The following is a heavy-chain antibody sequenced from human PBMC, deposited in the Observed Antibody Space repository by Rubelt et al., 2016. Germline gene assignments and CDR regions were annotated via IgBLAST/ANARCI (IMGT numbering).Heavy chain of an antibody. CDR2: NNPIIDTA. Sequence: QGPLGQAGAEVKKPRSSVKVSCKASGGTISSYAISWVRQAPGQGLEWIGGNNPIIDTANYAQKFQGSVTITADESTSTAYMELSSLRSEDTAVYYCARGDATVPRSYWYFDLWGRGTLVTVSS. J-gene: IGHJ2*01. V-gene: IGHV1-69*01. CDR3: ARGDATVPRSYWYFDL. D-gene: IGHD4-17*01. CDR1: GGTISSYA.